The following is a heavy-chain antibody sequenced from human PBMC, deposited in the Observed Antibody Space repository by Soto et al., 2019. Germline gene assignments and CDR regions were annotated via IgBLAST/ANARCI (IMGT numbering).Heavy chain of an antibody. D-gene: IGHD2-15*01. CDR2: IYYSGST. J-gene: IGHJ4*02. V-gene: IGHV4-39*01. Sequence: SETLSLTCTVSGGSISSSSYYWGWIRQPPGKGLEWIGSIYYSGSTYYNPSLKSRVTISVDTSKNQFSLKLSSVTAADTAVYYCARHRRCSGGSCYSNFDYWGQGTLVTVSS. CDR1: GGSISSSSYY. CDR3: ARHRRCSGGSCYSNFDY.